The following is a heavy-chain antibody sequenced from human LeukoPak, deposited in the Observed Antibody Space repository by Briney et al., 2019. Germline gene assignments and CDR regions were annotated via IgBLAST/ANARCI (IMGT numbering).Heavy chain of an antibody. V-gene: IGHV3-33*08. CDR2: IWFDGSEK. Sequence: HLGGSLRLSCAASVLTSSTSWMSWVRQAPGKGLEWVSFIWFDGSEKYYADSVKGRFTISRDNSKNTLTLQMNSLRVEDTAVYHCARTFDSSGYDYGHYFDYWGQGALVTVSS. CDR3: ARTFDSSGYDYGHYFDY. CDR1: VLTSSTSW. J-gene: IGHJ4*02. D-gene: IGHD3-22*01.